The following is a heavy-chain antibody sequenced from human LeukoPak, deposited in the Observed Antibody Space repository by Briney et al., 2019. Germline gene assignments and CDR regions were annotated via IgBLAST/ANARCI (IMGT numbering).Heavy chain of an antibody. V-gene: IGHV3-30*04. CDR1: GFTFSSYA. CDR3: ASSYGDYITVPEGY. Sequence: GGSLRLSCAASGFTFSSYAMHWVRQAPGKGLEWVAVISYDGSNKYYADSVKGRFTISRDDSKNTLYLQMNSLRAEDTAVYYCASSYGDYITVPEGYWGQGTLVTVSS. D-gene: IGHD4-17*01. CDR2: ISYDGSNK. J-gene: IGHJ4*02.